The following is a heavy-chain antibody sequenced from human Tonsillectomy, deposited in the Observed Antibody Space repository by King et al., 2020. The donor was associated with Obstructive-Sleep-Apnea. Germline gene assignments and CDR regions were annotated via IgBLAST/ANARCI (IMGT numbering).Heavy chain of an antibody. Sequence: VQLQESGPGLVKPSETLSLTCTVSGGSMSSYYWSWIRQPPGKGLEWIGYIYYSGSTNYNPSLKSRVTISVDTSKNQFSLRLSSVTAADTAVYFCARNVWEYDTSGDYPDYWGQGTLVIVSS. CDR2: IYYSGST. D-gene: IGHD3-22*01. J-gene: IGHJ4*02. CDR1: GGSMSSYY. V-gene: IGHV4-59*01. CDR3: ARNVWEYDTSGDYPDY.